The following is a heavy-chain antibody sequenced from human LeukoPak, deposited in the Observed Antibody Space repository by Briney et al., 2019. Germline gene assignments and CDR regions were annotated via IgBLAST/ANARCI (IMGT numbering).Heavy chain of an antibody. CDR3: AREGYYYDSSGYLQYSTIDY. CDR1: GFTFSSYS. CDR2: ISSSSSYI. Sequence: PGGSLRLSCAASGFTFSSYSMNWVRQAPGKGLEWVSPISSSSSYIYYADSVKGRFTISRDNAKNSLYLQMNSLRAEDTAVYYCAREGYYYDSSGYLQYSTIDYWGQGTLVTVSS. V-gene: IGHV3-21*01. J-gene: IGHJ4*02. D-gene: IGHD3-22*01.